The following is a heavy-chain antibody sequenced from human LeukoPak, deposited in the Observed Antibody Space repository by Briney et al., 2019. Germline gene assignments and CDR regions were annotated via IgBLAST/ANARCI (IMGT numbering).Heavy chain of an antibody. V-gene: IGHV1-46*01. D-gene: IGHD5-18*01. CDR1: GYTFTRHY. Sequence: ASVKVSCKASGYTFTRHYMNWVRQAPGQGLEWMGKINPGSGATGYAQKFQGRVTMTEDTSTDTAYMELSSLRSEDTAVYYCAAGVTIDYWGQGTLVTVSS. J-gene: IGHJ4*02. CDR2: INPGSGAT. CDR3: AAGVTIDY.